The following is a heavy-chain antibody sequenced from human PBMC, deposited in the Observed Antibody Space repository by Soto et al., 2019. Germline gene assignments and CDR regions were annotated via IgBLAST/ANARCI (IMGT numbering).Heavy chain of an antibody. J-gene: IGHJ4*02. CDR1: GFTFSSYS. V-gene: IGHV3-23*01. CDR2: LSNTGRRT. CDR3: ATEMGASRGPFDN. D-gene: IGHD3-16*01. Sequence: GGSLRLSCAASGFTFSSYSMSWVRQAPGKGLEWVSGLSNTGRRTYYADSVKGRFTISRDNSENTVYLQMNSLRVEDTAVYYCATEMGASRGPFDNWGQGTLVTVSS.